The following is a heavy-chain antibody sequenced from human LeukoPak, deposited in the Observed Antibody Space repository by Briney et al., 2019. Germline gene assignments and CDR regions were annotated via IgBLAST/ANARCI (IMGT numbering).Heavy chain of an antibody. Sequence: SETLSLTCTVSGGSISSHYWSWIRQPPGKGLEWIGYIYYSGSTKYNPSLRSRVTISVDTSKYQFSLKLSSVTAADTAVYYCARGRGVHDSHTYDYFDYWGQGSLVTVSS. CDR1: GGSISSHY. CDR3: ARGRGVHDSHTYDYFDY. J-gene: IGHJ4*02. V-gene: IGHV4-59*11. D-gene: IGHD3-22*01. CDR2: IYYSGST.